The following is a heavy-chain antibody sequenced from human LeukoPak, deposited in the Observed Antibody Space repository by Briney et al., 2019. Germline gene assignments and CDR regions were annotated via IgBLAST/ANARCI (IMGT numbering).Heavy chain of an antibody. J-gene: IGHJ4*02. Sequence: GGSLRLSCAASGFTFSSYGMSWVRQAPGKGLEWVSATSGSGRSSYYADSVKGRSTFSRDNSKNTLYLQMNSLRAEDTAIYYCAKVAKYYYGSEIYYFFEHWGQGTPVTASS. D-gene: IGHD3-10*01. CDR1: GFTFSSYG. CDR3: AKVAKYYYGSEIYYFFEH. V-gene: IGHV3-23*01. CDR2: TSGSGRSS.